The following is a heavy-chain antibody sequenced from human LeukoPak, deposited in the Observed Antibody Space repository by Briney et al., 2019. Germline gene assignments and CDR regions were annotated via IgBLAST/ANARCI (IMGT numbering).Heavy chain of an antibody. CDR3: ARGAYYYED. CDR2: ISSSSSAI. D-gene: IGHD3-22*01. CDR1: GFTFSSHS. Sequence: GGSLRLSCAASGFTFSSHSMNWVRQAPGKGLEWVSCISSSSSAIYYADSVKGRFTISRDNAKNSLYLQMNSLRAEDTAVYYCARGAYYYEDWGQGTLVTVSS. V-gene: IGHV3-48*01. J-gene: IGHJ4*02.